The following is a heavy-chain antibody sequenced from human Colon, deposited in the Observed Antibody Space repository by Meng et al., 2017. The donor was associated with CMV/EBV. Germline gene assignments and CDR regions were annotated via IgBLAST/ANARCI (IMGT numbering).Heavy chain of an antibody. Sequence: QLQLQESGPGLVKPSXXXXLTCTVSGGSFINNTYFWGWIRQPPGKGLEYIGSVYYSGSTYYNPSLKSRVTISIDTSKNQFSLKLSSVTAADTAMYYCARVVLNFFDQWGQGTLVTVSS. CDR2: VYYSGST. CDR3: ARVVLNFFDQ. J-gene: IGHJ4*02. V-gene: IGHV4-39*07. CDR1: GGSFINNTYF.